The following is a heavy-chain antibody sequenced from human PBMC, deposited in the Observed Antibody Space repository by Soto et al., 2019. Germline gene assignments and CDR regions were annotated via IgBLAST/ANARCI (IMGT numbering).Heavy chain of an antibody. CDR3: ARIGYSYSPFDY. CDR1: GYSFSSYS. V-gene: IGHV5-51*01. D-gene: IGHD4-4*01. CDR2: IYPGDSET. J-gene: IGHJ4*02. Sequence: SLKISCEGSGYSFSSYSIGWVRQMPGKGLEWMGIIYPGDSETRYSPSFRGQVTISVDKTISSAYLQWSSLKASDSAMYFCARIGYSYSPFDYWGQGTLVTVSS.